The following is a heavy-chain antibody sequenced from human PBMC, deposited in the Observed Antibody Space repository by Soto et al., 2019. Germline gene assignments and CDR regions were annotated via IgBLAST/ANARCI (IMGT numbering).Heavy chain of an antibody. Sequence: QVQLQESGPGLVKPSETLSLTCTVSGGSFSPNYWSWIRQPPGKGLEWVGYIYYGGTPSYNPSLRGRVTIALETSKSQFSLRLTSVTXXXXXXXXXXXXXXXXXXXXXXGPGTLVNVSS. CDR2: IYYGGTP. CDR1: GGSFSPNY. J-gene: IGHJ5*01. V-gene: IGHV4-59*08. CDR3: XXXXXXXXXXXX.